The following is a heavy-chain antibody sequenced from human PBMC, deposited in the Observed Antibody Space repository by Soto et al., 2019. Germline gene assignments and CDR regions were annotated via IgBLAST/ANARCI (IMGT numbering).Heavy chain of an antibody. V-gene: IGHV1-24*01. Sequence: ASVKVSCKVSGYTLTELSMHWVRQAPGKGLEWMGGFDPEDGETIYAQKFQGRVTMTEDTSTDTAYMELSSLRSEDTAVYYCATNSPHCSGGSCYGLWGQGTLVTVSS. CDR2: FDPEDGET. CDR3: ATNSPHCSGGSCYGL. J-gene: IGHJ4*02. CDR1: GYTLTELS. D-gene: IGHD2-15*01.